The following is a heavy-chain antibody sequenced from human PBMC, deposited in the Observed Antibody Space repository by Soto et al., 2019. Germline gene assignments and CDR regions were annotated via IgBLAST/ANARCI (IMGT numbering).Heavy chain of an antibody. CDR1: GGTFSSYA. D-gene: IGHD3-22*01. V-gene: IGHV1-69*06. Sequence: SVKVSCKASGGTFSSYAISWVRQAPGQGLEWMGGIIPIFGTANYAQKFQGRVTITADKSTSTAYMELSSLRSEDTAVHYCARDIPDYYDTSGHLRAFDIWAQGTMVTFAS. CDR2: IIPIFGTA. CDR3: ARDIPDYYDTSGHLRAFDI. J-gene: IGHJ3*02.